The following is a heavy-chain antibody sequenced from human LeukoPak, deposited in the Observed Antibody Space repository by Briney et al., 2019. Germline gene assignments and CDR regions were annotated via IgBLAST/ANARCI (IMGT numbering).Heavy chain of an antibody. D-gene: IGHD2-15*01. CDR2: ISGSGGST. J-gene: IGHJ4*02. CDR1: GFTFSSYA. CDR3: TTGEVGYCSGGSCPYYFDY. V-gene: IGHV3-23*01. Sequence: GGSLRLSCAASGFTFSSYAMSWVRQAPGKGLEWVSAISGSGGSTYYAAPVKGRFTISRDDSKNTLYLQMNSLKTEDTAVYYCTTGEVGYCSGGSCPYYFDYWGQGTLVTVSS.